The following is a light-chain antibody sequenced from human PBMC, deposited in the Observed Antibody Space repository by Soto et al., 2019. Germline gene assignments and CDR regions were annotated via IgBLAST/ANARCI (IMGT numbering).Light chain of an antibody. Sequence: DVVMTQSPLSLPVTLGQPASISCRSSRSLVYSDGNAYLNWFHQRPGQSPRRLIYKASNRDSGVRDTXSGSGSGTDFTLHINRVEAEDVGVYYCMQGTHWPPTFGRGTRVEIE. V-gene: IGKV2-30*01. CDR1: RSLVYSDGNAY. CDR2: KAS. CDR3: MQGTHWPPT. J-gene: IGKJ1*01.